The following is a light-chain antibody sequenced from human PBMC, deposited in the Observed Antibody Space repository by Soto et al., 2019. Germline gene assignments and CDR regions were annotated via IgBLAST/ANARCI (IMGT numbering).Light chain of an antibody. CDR2: AAS. CDR3: QQYYSYPLT. Sequence: IQMTQSPSTLSASVGDRVNMTCRASQGISSYLAWYQQKPGKAPKLLIYAASTLQSGVPSRFSGSGSGTDFTLTISCLQSEDFATYYCQQYYSYPLTFGGGTKVEIK. J-gene: IGKJ4*01. CDR1: QGISSY. V-gene: IGKV1-8*01.